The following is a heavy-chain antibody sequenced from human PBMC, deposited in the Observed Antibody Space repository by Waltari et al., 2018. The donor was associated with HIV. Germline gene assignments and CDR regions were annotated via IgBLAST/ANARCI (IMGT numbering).Heavy chain of an antibody. J-gene: IGHJ4*02. Sequence: QVQLQQWGAGPLKPSETLSLTCAVYGGSFSGYYWSWIRQPPGKGLEWIGEINHSGSTNYNPSLKSRVTISVDTSKNQFSLKLSSVTAADTAVYYCASGGPVVWGYWGQGTLVTVSS. CDR2: INHSGST. CDR1: GGSFSGYY. V-gene: IGHV4-34*01. D-gene: IGHD2-8*02. CDR3: ASGGPVVWGY.